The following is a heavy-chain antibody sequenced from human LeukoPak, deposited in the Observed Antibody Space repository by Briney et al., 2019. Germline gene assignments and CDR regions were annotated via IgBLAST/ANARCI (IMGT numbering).Heavy chain of an antibody. CDR2: IYYSGST. V-gene: IGHV4-39*07. CDR1: GGSISSSSYC. Sequence: SETLSLTCTVAGGSISSSSYCWGWIRQRPGKGLEWIGGIYYSGSTYYNPSLKSRVTISVDTSKHQFSLKLSSVTAADTAVYYCARDFWSQLILEDWGQGTLVTVSS. D-gene: IGHD3-3*01. CDR3: ARDFWSQLILED. J-gene: IGHJ4*02.